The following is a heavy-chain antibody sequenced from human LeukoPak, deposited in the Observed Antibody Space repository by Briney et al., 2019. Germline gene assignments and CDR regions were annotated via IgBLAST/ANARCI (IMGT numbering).Heavy chain of an antibody. Sequence: GESLKISYKGSGYSFTSYWIGWVRQMPGKGLXXXXIIYPGDSDTRYSPSFQGQVTISADKSISTAYLQWSSLKASDTAMYYCARHSHSSGWSSFGYWGQGTLVTVSS. CDR2: IYPGDSDT. V-gene: IGHV5-51*01. J-gene: IGHJ4*02. CDR1: GYSFTSYW. D-gene: IGHD6-19*01. CDR3: ARHSHSSGWSSFGY.